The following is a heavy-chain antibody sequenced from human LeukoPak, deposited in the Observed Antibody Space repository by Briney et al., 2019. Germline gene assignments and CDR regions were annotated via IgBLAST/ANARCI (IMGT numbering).Heavy chain of an antibody. V-gene: IGHV4-34*01. CDR2: INHSGST. Sequence: SETLSLTCAVYGGSFSGYYWSWIRQPPGKGLEWIGEINHSGSTNYNPSLKSRVTISVDTSKNQFSLKLSSVTAADTAVYFCARRRRYSSYGEFDFWGQGIPVIVSS. CDR1: GGSFSGYY. D-gene: IGHD5-12*01. CDR3: ARRRRYSSYGEFDF. J-gene: IGHJ4*02.